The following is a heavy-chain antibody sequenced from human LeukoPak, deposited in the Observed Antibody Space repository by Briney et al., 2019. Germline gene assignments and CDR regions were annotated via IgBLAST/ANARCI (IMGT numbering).Heavy chain of an antibody. Sequence: GASVKVSCKASGYTFTGYYMHWVRQAPGQGLGWMGWINPNSGGTNYAQKFQGRVTMTRDTSISTAYMELSRLRSDDTAVYYCARALPWELLHLDYWGQGTLVTVSS. J-gene: IGHJ4*02. D-gene: IGHD1-26*01. V-gene: IGHV1-2*02. CDR3: ARALPWELLHLDY. CDR2: INPNSGGT. CDR1: GYTFTGYY.